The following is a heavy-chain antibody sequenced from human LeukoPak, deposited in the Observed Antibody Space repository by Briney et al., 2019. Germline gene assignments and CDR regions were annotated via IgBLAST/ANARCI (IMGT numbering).Heavy chain of an antibody. CDR2: INPNTGGT. D-gene: IGHD6-13*01. CDR1: GYTFTGYY. J-gene: IGHJ4*02. V-gene: IGHV1-2*02. Sequence: GASVKVSCKASGYTFTGYYMHWVRQAPGQRPEWRVWINPNTGGTNYAQKFQGRVTMTRDTSISTAYMELSRLRSDDTAVYYCARVPIAAAGTLFDYWGQGTLVTVSS. CDR3: ARVPIAAAGTLFDY.